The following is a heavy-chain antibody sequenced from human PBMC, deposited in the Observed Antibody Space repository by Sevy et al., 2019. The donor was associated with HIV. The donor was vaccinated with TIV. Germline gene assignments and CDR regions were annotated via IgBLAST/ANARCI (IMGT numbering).Heavy chain of an antibody. CDR1: GFTIRTYN. J-gene: IGHJ6*02. Sequence: GGSLRLSCAASGFTIRTYNMNWVRQAPGKGLEWVSSISSSSTYIYYADSVKGRFTISRDNAKNSLYLQMSSLRAEDTAVYYCARDLVIPATTDYFFYGLDVWGQGTTVTVSS. D-gene: IGHD2-15*01. CDR3: ARDLVIPATTDYFFYGLDV. CDR2: ISSSSTYI. V-gene: IGHV3-21*01.